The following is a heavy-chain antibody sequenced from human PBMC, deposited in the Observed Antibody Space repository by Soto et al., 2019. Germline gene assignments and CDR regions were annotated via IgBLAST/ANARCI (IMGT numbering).Heavy chain of an antibody. CDR2: LYYNGFT. CDR1: GGSISSGSYY. V-gene: IGHV4-39*01. Sequence: LDLEESGPGLVKPSETLSLTCTVSGGSISSGSYYWGWIRQPPGKGPEWIGSLYYNGFTYYNPSLKSRLTISVDTSKNQFSLKLTSVTAADPAVYYCARQDDFWSGDSWFDPWGQGTLVTVSS. J-gene: IGHJ5*02. D-gene: IGHD3-3*01. CDR3: ARQDDFWSGDSWFDP.